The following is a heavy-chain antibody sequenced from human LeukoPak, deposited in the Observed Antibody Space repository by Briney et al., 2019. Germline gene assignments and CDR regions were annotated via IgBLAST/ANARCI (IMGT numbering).Heavy chain of an antibody. CDR1: GFTFSSYA. CDR3: ARARAIARPFDY. Sequence: PGGSLRLSCAASGFTFSSYATSWVRQAPGKGLGWVSAISGSGGSTYYADSVKGRFTISRDNSKNTLYLQMNSLRAEDTAVYYCARARAIARPFDYWGQGTLVTVSS. D-gene: IGHD6-13*01. J-gene: IGHJ4*02. V-gene: IGHV3-23*01. CDR2: ISGSGGST.